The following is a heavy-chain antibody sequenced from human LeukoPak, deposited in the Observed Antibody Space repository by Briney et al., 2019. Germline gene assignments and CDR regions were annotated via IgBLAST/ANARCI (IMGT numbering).Heavy chain of an antibody. J-gene: IGHJ4*02. CDR1: GYTLTELS. CDR3: ATDFRWGYCSSTSCSPPGY. Sequence: ASXKVSCKVSGYTLTELSMHWVRQAPGKGLEWMGGFDPEDGETIYAQKFQGRVTMTEDTSTDTAYMELSSLRSEDTAVYYCATDFRWGYCSSTSCSPPGYWGQGTLVTVSS. D-gene: IGHD2-2*01. CDR2: FDPEDGET. V-gene: IGHV1-24*01.